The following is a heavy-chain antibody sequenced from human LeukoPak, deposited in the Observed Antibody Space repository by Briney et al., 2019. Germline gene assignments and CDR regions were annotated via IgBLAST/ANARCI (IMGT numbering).Heavy chain of an antibody. D-gene: IGHD5-24*01. Sequence: LSLTCTVSGGSISSGGYYWSWVRQAPGKGLEWVSYISRSTTDIRYAESVRGRFTIFRDNAENSLFLQMNSLRDEDTAVYYCVKGRTGYNPDAFDMWGRGTMVTVPS. CDR2: ISRSTTDI. CDR1: GGSISSGGYY. J-gene: IGHJ3*02. CDR3: VKGRTGYNPDAFDM. V-gene: IGHV3-11*06.